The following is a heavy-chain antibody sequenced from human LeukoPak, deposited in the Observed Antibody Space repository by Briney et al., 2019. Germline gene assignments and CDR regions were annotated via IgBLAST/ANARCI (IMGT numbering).Heavy chain of an antibody. CDR2: IIPIFGTA. V-gene: IGHV1-69*05. CDR1: GGTFSSCA. J-gene: IGHJ3*02. CDR3: ARDRDYGDYLRAFDI. D-gene: IGHD4-17*01. Sequence: ASVKVSCKASGGTFSSCAISWVRQAPGQGLEWMGRIIPIFGTANYAQKFQGRVTITTDESTSTAYMELSSLRSEDTAVYYCARDRDYGDYLRAFDIWGQGTMVTVSS.